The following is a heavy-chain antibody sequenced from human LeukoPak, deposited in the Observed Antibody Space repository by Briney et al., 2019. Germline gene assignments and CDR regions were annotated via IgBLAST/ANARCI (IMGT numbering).Heavy chain of an antibody. Sequence: GGSLRLSCAASGFTFDDYGMHWVRQPPGKGREWVSGISGKSGNIGYADSVKGRFTTARDNAKNSLYLQMDILKPEDTAFYYCAKVDGYNSGWYDSWGQGTLVSV. CDR2: ISGKSGNI. D-gene: IGHD6-19*01. J-gene: IGHJ5*01. CDR3: AKVDGYNSGWYDS. CDR1: GFTFDDYG. V-gene: IGHV3-9*01.